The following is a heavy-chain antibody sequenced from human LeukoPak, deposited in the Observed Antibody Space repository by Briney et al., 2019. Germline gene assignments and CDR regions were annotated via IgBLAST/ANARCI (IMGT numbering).Heavy chain of an antibody. CDR2: IKSKTDGGTT. D-gene: IGHD6-13*01. CDR3: TTDLSNYTYSSSWYGGSSYNY. CDR1: GFTVSSNY. V-gene: IGHV3-15*01. Sequence: GGSLRLSCAASGFTVSSNYMSWVRQAPGKGLEWVGRIKSKTDGGTTDYAAPVKGRFTISRDDSKNTLYLQMNSLKTEDTAVYYCTTDLSNYTYSSSWYGGSSYNYWGQGTLVTVSS. J-gene: IGHJ4*02.